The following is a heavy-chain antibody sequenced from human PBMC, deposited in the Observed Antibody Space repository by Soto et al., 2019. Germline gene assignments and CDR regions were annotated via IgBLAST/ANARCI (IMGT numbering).Heavy chain of an antibody. CDR3: ARDRPARGSGYPLRPPYYSESMDV. Sequence: SLTCTVSGGSISSYSWSWIRRPPGKGMEGIGYIYYNGSTNYNPSLKSRVTISVDTSKNQFSPKLSSVTAADTAVYYCARDRPARGSGYPLRPPYYSESMDVWGQGTLVTVSS. D-gene: IGHD3-3*01. V-gene: IGHV4-59*01. J-gene: IGHJ6*03. CDR1: GGSISSYS. CDR2: IYYNGST.